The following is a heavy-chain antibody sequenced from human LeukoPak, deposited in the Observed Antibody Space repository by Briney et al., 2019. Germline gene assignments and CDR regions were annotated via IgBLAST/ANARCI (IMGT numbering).Heavy chain of an antibody. D-gene: IGHD3-3*01. V-gene: IGHV1-2*02. CDR1: GYTFTGYY. J-gene: IGHJ3*02. CDR3: AREGPDTIFGVVIRAFDI. Sequence: ASVKVSCKASGYTFTGYYMHWVRQAPGQGLEWMGWINPNSGGTNYAQKFQGRVTMTRDTSISTAYMELSRLRSDDTAVYYCAREGPDTIFGVVIRAFDIWGQGTMVTVSS. CDR2: INPNSGGT.